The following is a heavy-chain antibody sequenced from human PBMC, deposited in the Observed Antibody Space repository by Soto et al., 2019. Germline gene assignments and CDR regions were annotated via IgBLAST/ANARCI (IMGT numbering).Heavy chain of an antibody. J-gene: IGHJ4*02. CDR1: GGSISSYY. D-gene: IGHD3-16*02. Sequence: SETLSLTCTVSGGSISSYYWSWIRQPPGKGLEWIGYIYYSGSTNYNPSLKSRVTISVDTSKNQFSLKLSSVTAADTAVYYCAGVHDYIWGSYRRPYVGYFDYWGQGTLVTVSS. V-gene: IGHV4-59*01. CDR3: AGVHDYIWGSYRRPYVGYFDY. CDR2: IYYSGST.